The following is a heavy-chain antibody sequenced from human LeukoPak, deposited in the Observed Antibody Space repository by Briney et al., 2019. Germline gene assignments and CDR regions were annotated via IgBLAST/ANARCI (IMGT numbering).Heavy chain of an antibody. CDR2: IYYSGST. CDR1: GGSISSSSYY. J-gene: IGHJ5*02. CDR3: ARGRIEWVALWFDP. D-gene: IGHD6-19*01. Sequence: KPSGTLSLTCTVSGGSISSSSYYWGWIRQPPGKGLEWIGSIYYSGSTYYNPSLKSRVTISVDTSENQFSLKLSSVTAADTAVYYCARGRIEWVALWFDPWGQGTLVTVSS. V-gene: IGHV4-39*01.